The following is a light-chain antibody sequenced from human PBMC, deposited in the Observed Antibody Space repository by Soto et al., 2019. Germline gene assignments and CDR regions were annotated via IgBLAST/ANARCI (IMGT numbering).Light chain of an antibody. Sequence: PGERVTLSCRASQSVSSSYLTWYQQKPGQAPRLLIYGASTRATGIPARFSGSGSGTDFTLTISRLEPEDFAVYYCQQYVRAPWTFGQGTKVDIK. J-gene: IGKJ1*01. CDR2: GAS. CDR1: QSVSSSY. V-gene: IGKV3-20*01. CDR3: QQYVRAPWT.